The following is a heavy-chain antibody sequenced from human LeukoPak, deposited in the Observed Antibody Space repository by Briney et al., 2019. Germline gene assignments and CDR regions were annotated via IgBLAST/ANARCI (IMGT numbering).Heavy chain of an antibody. CDR3: AARGPQQQLA. D-gene: IGHD6-13*01. Sequence: HPGGSLRLSCAVSGFTFSSYGMHWVRQAPGKGLEWVAFIRYDGSNKYYADSVKGRFTISRDNSKNTVFLQLNGLKVEDTALYYCAARGPQQQLAWGQGTLVTVSS. V-gene: IGHV3-30*02. CDR2: IRYDGSNK. J-gene: IGHJ5*02. CDR1: GFTFSSYG.